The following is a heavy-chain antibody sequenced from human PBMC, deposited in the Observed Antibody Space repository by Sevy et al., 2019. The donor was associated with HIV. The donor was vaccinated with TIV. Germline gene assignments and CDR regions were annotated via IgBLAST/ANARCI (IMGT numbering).Heavy chain of an antibody. J-gene: IGHJ4*02. CDR3: ARIGIAAAGPGY. D-gene: IGHD6-13*01. CDR1: GNTFTSYD. Sequence: ASVKVSCKASGNTFTSYDINWVRQATGQGLEWMGWMNPNSGNTGYAQKFQGRVTITRNTSISTAYMDLSSLRSEDTAVYYCARIGIAAAGPGYWGQGTLVTVSS. CDR2: MNPNSGNT. V-gene: IGHV1-8*03.